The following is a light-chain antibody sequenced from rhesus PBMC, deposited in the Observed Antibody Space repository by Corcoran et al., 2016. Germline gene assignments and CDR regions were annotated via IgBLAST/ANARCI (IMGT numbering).Light chain of an antibody. CDR1: QDIRND. J-gene: IGKJ4*01. CDR3: QHGHGIPLT. CDR2: DAS. Sequence: DIQMTQSPSSLSASVGDRVTITCQASQDIRNDLAWYQQSPGKVPKILVYDASTLQPGVPPRFSVSGSGTYFTCTIISLQPEEFATYYCQHGHGIPLTFGGGTEVEIK. V-gene: IGKV1-25*01.